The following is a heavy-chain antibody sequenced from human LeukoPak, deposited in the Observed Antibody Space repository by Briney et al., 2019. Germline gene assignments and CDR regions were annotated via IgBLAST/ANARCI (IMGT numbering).Heavy chain of an antibody. CDR2: IYPGDSDT. Sequence: GESLKISCKGSGYSFIGYWIAWVRQMPGKGLEWMGIIYPGDSDTRYSPSFQGQVTISADKSISTAYLQWSSLKASDTAMYYCARADDYGFYYFDYWGQGTLVTVSS. V-gene: IGHV5-51*01. J-gene: IGHJ4*02. CDR1: GYSFIGYW. D-gene: IGHD4-17*01. CDR3: ARADDYGFYYFDY.